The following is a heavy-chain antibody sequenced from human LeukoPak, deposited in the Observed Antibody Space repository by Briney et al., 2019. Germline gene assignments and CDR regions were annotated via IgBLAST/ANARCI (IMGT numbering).Heavy chain of an antibody. Sequence: SETLSLTCTVSGGSISSSSYYWGWIRQPPGKGLEWIGSIYYSGSTYYNPSLKSRVTIPVDTSKNQFSLKLSSVTAADTAVYYCARMGWQQRSQGSKFDYWGQGTLVTVSS. CDR1: GGSISSSSYY. CDR2: IYYSGST. V-gene: IGHV4-39*01. J-gene: IGHJ4*02. CDR3: ARMGWQQRSQGSKFDY. D-gene: IGHD6-13*01.